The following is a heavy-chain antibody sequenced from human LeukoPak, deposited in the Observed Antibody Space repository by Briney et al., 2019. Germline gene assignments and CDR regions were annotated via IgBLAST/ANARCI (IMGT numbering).Heavy chain of an antibody. Sequence: GRSLRLSCTTSGFTFGDYAMSWVRQAPGKGLEWVSFIRRKAQGGTTEYAASVKGRFSSSRDDSKSIAYLQMNSLKTEDTAVYFCTRVTYYYDNSGYFHFDSWGQGSLVTVSS. CDR2: IRRKAQGGTT. CDR3: TRVTYYYDNSGYFHFDS. V-gene: IGHV3-49*04. D-gene: IGHD3-22*01. J-gene: IGHJ4*02. CDR1: GFTFGDYA.